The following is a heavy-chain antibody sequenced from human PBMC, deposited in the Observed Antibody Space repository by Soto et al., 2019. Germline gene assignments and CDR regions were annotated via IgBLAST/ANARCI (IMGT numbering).Heavy chain of an antibody. V-gene: IGHV4-61*01. D-gene: IGHD2-2*01. Sequence: PWETLSLTCTVSGGFVNSDTHSWSWIRQTPGKRLEWIGFIYSGGSTKSPSLRSRVTMSVDTSKNQFSLKLRSVIVADTAVYHCARFVRSCSATTCSTRADVWGQGITVTVSS. CDR1: GGFVNSDTHS. CDR2: IYSGGST. CDR3: ARFVRSCSATTCSTRADV. J-gene: IGHJ6*02.